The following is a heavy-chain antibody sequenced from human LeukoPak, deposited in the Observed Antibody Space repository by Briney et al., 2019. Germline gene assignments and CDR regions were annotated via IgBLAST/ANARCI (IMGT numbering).Heavy chain of an antibody. CDR2: IKQDGSEK. V-gene: IGHV3-7*01. CDR1: GFTFSSYW. D-gene: IGHD5-12*01. Sequence: GGSLRLSCAASGFTFSSYWMSWVRQAPGKGLEWVANIKQDGSEKYYVDSVKGRFTISRDNAKNSLYLQMNSLRAEDTAVYYCARDRVIVATNDAFDIWGQGTMVTVSS. J-gene: IGHJ3*02. CDR3: ARDRVIVATNDAFDI.